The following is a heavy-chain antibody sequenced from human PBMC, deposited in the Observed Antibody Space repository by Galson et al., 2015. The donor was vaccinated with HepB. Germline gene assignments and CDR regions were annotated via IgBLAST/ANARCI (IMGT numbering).Heavy chain of an antibody. CDR1: GGTFSSYA. V-gene: IGHV1-69*13. CDR2: IIPIFGTA. Sequence: SVKVSCKASGGTFSSYAISWVRQAPGQGLEWMGGIIPIFGTANYAQKFQGRVTITADESTSTAYMELSSLRSEDTAVYYCARDRYCSSTSCYTPPRDAFDIWGQGTMVTVSS. J-gene: IGHJ3*02. CDR3: ARDRYCSSTSCYTPPRDAFDI. D-gene: IGHD2-2*02.